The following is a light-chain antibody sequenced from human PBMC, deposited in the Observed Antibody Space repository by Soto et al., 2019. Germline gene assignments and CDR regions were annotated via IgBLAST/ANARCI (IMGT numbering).Light chain of an antibody. CDR1: QSISSD. Sequence: DIQMTQSPSSLSASVGDRVTITGRASQSISSDLNWYQQKPGKAPKVLIYAASTLQSGVPSRFSGSGSGTDFTLTISSLQPEDVATYYCQKYNSAPWTFGQGTKVDIK. J-gene: IGKJ1*01. CDR3: QKYNSAPWT. V-gene: IGKV1-39*01. CDR2: AAS.